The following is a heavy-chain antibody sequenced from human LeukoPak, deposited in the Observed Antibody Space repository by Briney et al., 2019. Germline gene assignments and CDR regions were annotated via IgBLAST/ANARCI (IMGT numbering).Heavy chain of an antibody. Sequence: ASVKVSCKASGFTFTSSAVQWVRRARGQRLEWIGWIVVGSGNTNYAQKFQERVTITRDMSTSTAYMELSSLRSEDTAVYYCAALMVRGRSERDYFDYWGKGTLVTVSS. J-gene: IGHJ4*02. CDR1: GFTFTSSA. D-gene: IGHD3-10*01. CDR3: AALMVRGRSERDYFDY. CDR2: IVVGSGNT. V-gene: IGHV1-58*01.